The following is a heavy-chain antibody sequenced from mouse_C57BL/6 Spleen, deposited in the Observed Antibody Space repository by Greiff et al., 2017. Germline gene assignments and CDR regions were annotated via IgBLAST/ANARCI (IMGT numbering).Heavy chain of an antibody. CDR3: TRGYGNYVGAMDY. V-gene: IGHV1-15*01. J-gene: IGHJ4*01. Sequence: LQESGAELVRPGASVTLSCKASGYTFTDYEMHWVKQTPVHGLEWIGAIDPETGGTAYNQKFKGKAILTADKSSSTAYMELRSLTSEDSAVYYCTRGYGNYVGAMDYWGQGTSVTVSS. CDR2: IDPETGGT. D-gene: IGHD2-1*01. CDR1: GYTFTDYE.